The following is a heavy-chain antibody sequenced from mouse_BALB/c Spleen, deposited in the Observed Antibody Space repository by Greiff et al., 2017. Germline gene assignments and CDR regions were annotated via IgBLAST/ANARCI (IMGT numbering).Heavy chain of an antibody. J-gene: IGHJ3*01. CDR1: GFTFSSYA. CDR3: ARAYYGSSYGFAY. Sequence: EVQGVESGGGLVKPGGSLKLSCAASGFTFSSYAMSWVRQSPEKRLEWVAEISSGGSYTYYPDTVTGRFTISRDNAKNTLYLEMSSLRSEDTAMYYCARAYYGSSYGFAYWGQGTLVTVS. CDR2: ISSGGSYT. V-gene: IGHV5-9-4*01. D-gene: IGHD1-1*01.